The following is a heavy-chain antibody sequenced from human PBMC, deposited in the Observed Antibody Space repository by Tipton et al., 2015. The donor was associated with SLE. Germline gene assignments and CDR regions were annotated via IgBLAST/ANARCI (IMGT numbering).Heavy chain of an antibody. Sequence: QSGAEVKKPGASVKVSCKASGYTFTSYYMHWVRQASGQGLEWMGIINPRGGSTSYAQKFQGRVTMARDTSTSTVYMELSSLRSEDRAVYYWAPGITMVRGGIGPFDPWGQGTLVPVSS. CDR3: APGITMVRGGIGPFDP. CDR1: GYTFTSYY. V-gene: IGHV1-46*01. D-gene: IGHD3-10*01. J-gene: IGHJ5*02. CDR2: INPRGGST.